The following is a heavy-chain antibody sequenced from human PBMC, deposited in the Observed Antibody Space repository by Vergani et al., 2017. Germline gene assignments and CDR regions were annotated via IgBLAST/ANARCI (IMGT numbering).Heavy chain of an antibody. Sequence: QAQLQESGPGLVKPSETLSLTCHVFGVSVTDYNCNWIRQAPGKGLEWIGSLATTGGATHASHSPSLKSRVSISVDTSKSQFSLYLTSVAAADTAVYYCARSRIYYGAGSPDYWGQGTLVTVSS. V-gene: IGHV4-4*09. CDR1: GVSVTDYN. J-gene: IGHJ4*02. D-gene: IGHD3-10*01. CDR3: ARSRIYYGAGSPDY. CDR2: LATTGGA.